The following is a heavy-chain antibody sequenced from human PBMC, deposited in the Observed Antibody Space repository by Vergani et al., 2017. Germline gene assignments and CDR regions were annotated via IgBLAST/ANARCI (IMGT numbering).Heavy chain of an antibody. V-gene: IGHV4-61*02. CDR3: AGRKRTAMVRGTHGHLDAFDI. J-gene: IGHJ3*02. Sequence: QVQLQESGPGLVKPSQTLSLTCTVSGGSISSGSYYWSWIRQPAGKGLEWIGRIYTSGSTNYNPSLKSRVTISVDTSKNQFSLKLSSVTTADTAVYYCAGRKRTAMVRGTHGHLDAFDIWGQGTMVTVSS. D-gene: IGHD3-10*01. CDR1: GGSISSGSYY. CDR2: IYTSGST.